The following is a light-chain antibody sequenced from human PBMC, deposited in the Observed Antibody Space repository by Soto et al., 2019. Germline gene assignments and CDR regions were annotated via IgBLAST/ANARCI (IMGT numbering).Light chain of an antibody. J-gene: IGKJ1*01. V-gene: IGKV3-20*01. Sequence: EIVLTQSPGTLCLSPGEGATLSCRAIQSVSSSYLAWYQQKPGQAPTLLIYGASNRAAGIPDRFSGSGSGTDFTLTISRLEAEDFAVYYCEQYAGPSRTFGQGTKV. CDR3: EQYAGPSRT. CDR1: QSVSSSY. CDR2: GAS.